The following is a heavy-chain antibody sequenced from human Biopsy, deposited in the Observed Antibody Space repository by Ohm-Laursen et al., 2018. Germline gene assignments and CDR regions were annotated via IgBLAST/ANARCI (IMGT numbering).Heavy chain of an antibody. CDR1: GGTSSNFA. Sequence: SSVKVSCKVSGGTSSNFAINWVRQAPGQGLEWVGRIFPIVGIEDHALKFKDRITINADESTNTAYMELSSLRSEDTAIYYCARGSGSYSRVMDVWGRGTTVIVSS. CDR3: ARGSGSYSRVMDV. D-gene: IGHD3-10*01. CDR2: IFPIVGIE. J-gene: IGHJ6*02. V-gene: IGHV1-69*04.